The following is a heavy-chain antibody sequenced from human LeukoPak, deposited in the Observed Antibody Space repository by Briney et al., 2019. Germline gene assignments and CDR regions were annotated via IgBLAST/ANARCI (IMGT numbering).Heavy chain of an antibody. CDR3: ARAEVRSGLRFLESPIWGY. D-gene: IGHD3-3*01. V-gene: IGHV3-30-3*01. J-gene: IGHJ4*02. CDR2: ISYDGSNK. Sequence: PGGSLRLSCAASGFTFSSYAMHWVRQAPGKGLEWVAVISYDGSNKYYADSVKGRFTISRDNSKNTLYLQMNSLRAEDTAVYYCARAEVRSGLRFLESPIWGYWGQGTLVTVSS. CDR1: GFTFSSYA.